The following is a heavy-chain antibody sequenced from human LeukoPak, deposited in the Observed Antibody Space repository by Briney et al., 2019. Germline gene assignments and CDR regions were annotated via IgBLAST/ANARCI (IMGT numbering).Heavy chain of an antibody. D-gene: IGHD1-7*01. Sequence: GRSLRLSCAASGSTFSSYAMHWVRQAPGKGLEWVAVISYDGSNKYYADSVKGRFTISRDNSKNTLYLQMNSLRAEDTAVYYCARELELRWGTYFSRFGYYFDYWGQGTLVTVSS. CDR1: GSTFSSYA. CDR3: ARELELRWGTYFSRFGYYFDY. V-gene: IGHV3-30*01. J-gene: IGHJ4*02. CDR2: ISYDGSNK.